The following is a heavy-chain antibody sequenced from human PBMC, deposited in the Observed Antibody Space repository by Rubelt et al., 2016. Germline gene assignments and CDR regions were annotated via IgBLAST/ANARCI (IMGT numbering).Heavy chain of an antibody. Sequence: FSDSAMHWVRQASGKGLEWVGYIRSKANNYATVYGASVKGRSTISRDDSKNTAYLQMNSLKTEDTAVYYRLRHDDTIDYWGQGTLVTVSS. CDR2: IRSKANNYAT. D-gene: IGHD1-1*01. V-gene: IGHV3-73*01. CDR1: FSDSA. J-gene: IGHJ4*02. CDR3: LRHDDTIDY.